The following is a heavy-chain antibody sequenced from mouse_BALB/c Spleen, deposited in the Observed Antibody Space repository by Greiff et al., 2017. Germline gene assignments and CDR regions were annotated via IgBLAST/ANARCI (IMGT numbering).Heavy chain of an antibody. J-gene: IGHJ1*01. Sequence: QEQLKESGPGLVAPSQSLSITCTVSGFSLTGYGVNWVRQPPGKGLEWLGMIWGDGSTDYNSALKSRLSISKDNSKSQVFLKMNSLQTDDTARYYCAREGKNGNYPYWYFDVWGAGTTVTVSS. CDR1: GFSLTGYG. CDR3: AREGKNGNYPYWYFDV. D-gene: IGHD2-1*01. CDR2: IWGDGST. V-gene: IGHV2-6-7*01.